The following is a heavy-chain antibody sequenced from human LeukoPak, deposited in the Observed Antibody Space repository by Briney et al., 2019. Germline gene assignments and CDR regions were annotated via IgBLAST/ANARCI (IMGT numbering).Heavy chain of an antibody. CDR2: IYTSGST. V-gene: IGHV4-4*07. J-gene: IGHJ4*02. CDR3: ARQSPYYYDSSGYVDY. CDR1: GGSISSYY. Sequence: SETLSLTCTVSGGSISSYYWSWIRQPAGKGLEWIGHIYTSGSTNYNPSLKSRVTISVDTSKNQFSLKLSSVTAADTAVYYCARQSPYYYDSSGYVDYWGQGTLVTVSS. D-gene: IGHD3-22*01.